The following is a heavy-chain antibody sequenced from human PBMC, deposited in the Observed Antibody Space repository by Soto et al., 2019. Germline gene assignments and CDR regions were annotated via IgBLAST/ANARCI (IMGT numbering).Heavy chain of an antibody. J-gene: IGHJ4*02. CDR1: GDTFTTNS. CDR2: IIPGVGTT. CDR3: ARGLTYATTYFDY. V-gene: IGHV1-69*06. D-gene: IGHD1-26*01. Sequence: HVQLVQSGAEVKKPGSSVKVSCKASGDTFTTNSLNWVRQDPGQGLEWMGGIIPGVGTTKYAQKYQDRGTIAGDKSTNTAYMELSSRISDDTAVYYCARGLTYATTYFDYGCQGTAVTVYS.